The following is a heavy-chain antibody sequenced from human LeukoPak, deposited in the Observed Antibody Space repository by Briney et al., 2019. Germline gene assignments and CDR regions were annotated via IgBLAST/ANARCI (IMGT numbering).Heavy chain of an antibody. CDR3: ARDRLYYYDISGYYCLDY. CDR1: GYTFTSYG. V-gene: IGHV1-18*01. J-gene: IGHJ4*02. CDR2: ISAYNGNT. Sequence: ASVKVSFKASGYTFTSYGISWVRQAPGQGLEWMGWISAYNGNTNYAQKLQGRVTMTTDTSTSTAYMELRSLRSDDTAVYYCARDRLYYYDISGYYCLDYWGQGTLVTVSS. D-gene: IGHD3-22*01.